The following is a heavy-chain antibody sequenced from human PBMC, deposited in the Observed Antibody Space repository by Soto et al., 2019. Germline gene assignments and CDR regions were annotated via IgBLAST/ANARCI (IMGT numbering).Heavy chain of an antibody. CDR2: IYYSGST. D-gene: IGHD3-3*01. V-gene: IGHV4-31*03. CDR1: GGSISSGGYY. J-gene: IGHJ6*02. CDR3: ARDANFWSGYYTGYYGMDV. Sequence: PSETLSLTCTVSGGSISSGGYYWSWIRQHPGKGLEWIGYIYYSGSTYYNPSLKSRVTISVDTSKNQFSLKLSSGTAADTAVYYCARDANFWSGYYTGYYGMDVWGQGTTVTVSS.